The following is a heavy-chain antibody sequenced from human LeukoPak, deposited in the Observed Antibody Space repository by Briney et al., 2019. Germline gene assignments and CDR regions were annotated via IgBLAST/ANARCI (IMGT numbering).Heavy chain of an antibody. CDR1: GFTFSIYA. CDR2: ISGSGDRT. CDR3: AKIPAPGLRGPYYFDY. V-gene: IGHV3-23*01. D-gene: IGHD6-13*01. J-gene: IGHJ4*02. Sequence: GGSLRLSCEASGFTFSIYAMSWVRQAPGKGLEWVSTISGSGDRTYYADSVRGRFTISRDNSKNTLYLQMNSLRAEDTAVYYCAKIPAPGLRGPYYFDYWGQGTLVTVSS.